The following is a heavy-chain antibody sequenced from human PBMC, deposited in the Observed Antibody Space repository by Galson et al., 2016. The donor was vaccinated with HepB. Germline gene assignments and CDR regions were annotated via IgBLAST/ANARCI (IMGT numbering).Heavy chain of an antibody. Sequence: SLRLSCAVSGFTFSSSGMTWVRQAPGKGLEWVSTINFKSDTYYAGSVRGRFTISRDNAKNSVFLQMDSLRDDDTAIYYCARDAREWSRDYWGQGTLVTVSS. J-gene: IGHJ4*02. CDR2: INFKSDT. CDR1: GFTFSSSG. V-gene: IGHV3-21*01. CDR3: ARDAREWSRDY. D-gene: IGHD3-3*01.